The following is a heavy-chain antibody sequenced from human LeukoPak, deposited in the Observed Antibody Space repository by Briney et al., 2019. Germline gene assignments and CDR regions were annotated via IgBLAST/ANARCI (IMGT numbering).Heavy chain of an antibody. V-gene: IGHV1-2*02. CDR3: ARVSSYGYIRAFDI. Sequence: PGASVKVSCKASGYTFTGYYMHWVRQAPGQGLEWMGWINPNSGGTNYTQKFQGRVTMTRDTSISTAYMELSRLRSDDTAVYYCARVSSYGYIRAFDIWGQGTVVTVSS. D-gene: IGHD5-18*01. J-gene: IGHJ3*02. CDR2: INPNSGGT. CDR1: GYTFTGYY.